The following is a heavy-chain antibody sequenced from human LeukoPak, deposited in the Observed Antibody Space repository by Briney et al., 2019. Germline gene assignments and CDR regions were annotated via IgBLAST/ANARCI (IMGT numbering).Heavy chain of an antibody. CDR2: IYYTGTT. J-gene: IGHJ5*02. CDR1: GDPISGSTYY. D-gene: IGHD1-26*01. Sequence: PSETLSLTCTVLGDPISGSTYYWGWIRQPPGKGLECIGSIYYTGTTYYNPSLRGRVTISVDTSKNQFSLKLSSVTAADTAVYYCASGLVVGATTWFDPWGQGTLVTVSS. V-gene: IGHV4-39*07. CDR3: ASGLVVGATTWFDP.